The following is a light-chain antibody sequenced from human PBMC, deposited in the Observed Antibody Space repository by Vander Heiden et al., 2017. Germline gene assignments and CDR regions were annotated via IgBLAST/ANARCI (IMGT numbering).Light chain of an antibody. CDR1: HTIDNY. CDR2: GAS. Sequence: DIQMTKSPSSLSASVGDRVTITCRASHTIDNYLIWYQQKPGKAPKLLIYGASTLQSGVPSRFSGSGSGTDFTLTISRLQPEDFATYYCQQSFSSSWTFGQGTRVEI. J-gene: IGKJ1*01. CDR3: QQSFSSSWT. V-gene: IGKV1-39*01.